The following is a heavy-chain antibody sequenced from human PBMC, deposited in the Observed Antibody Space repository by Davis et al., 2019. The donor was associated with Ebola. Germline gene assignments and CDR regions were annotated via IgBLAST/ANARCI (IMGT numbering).Heavy chain of an antibody. J-gene: IGHJ2*01. CDR2: IRSKANSYAT. V-gene: IGHV3-73*01. CDR3: TRGKTTVTTFSPYWYFDL. D-gene: IGHD4-17*01. CDR1: GFTFSGSA. Sequence: GESLKISCAASGFTFSGSAMHWVRQASGKGLEWVGRIRSKANSYATAYAASVKGRFTISRDDSKNTAYLQMNSLKTEDTAVYYCTRGKTTVTTFSPYWYFDLWGRGTLVTVSS.